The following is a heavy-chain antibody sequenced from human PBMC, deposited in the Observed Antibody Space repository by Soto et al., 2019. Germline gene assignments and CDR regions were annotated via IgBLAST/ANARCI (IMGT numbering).Heavy chain of an antibody. CDR1: GFTFSSYS. V-gene: IGHV3-48*02. D-gene: IGHD3-22*01. Sequence: GGSLRLSCAASGFTFSSYSMNWVRQAPGKGLEWVSYISSSSSTIYYADSVKGRFTISRDNAKNSLYLQMNSLRDEDTAVYYCARAVPYYYDSSGYYDSWYFDLWGRGTLVTVSS. CDR2: ISSSSSTI. CDR3: ARAVPYYYDSSGYYDSWYFDL. J-gene: IGHJ2*01.